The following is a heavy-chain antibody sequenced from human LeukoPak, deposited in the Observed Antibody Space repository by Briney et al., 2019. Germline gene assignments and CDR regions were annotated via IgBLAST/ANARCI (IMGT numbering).Heavy chain of an antibody. CDR1: GGSISSSSYY. Sequence: PSETLSLTCTVSGGSISSSSYYWGWIRQPPGKGLEWIGSIYYSGSTYYNPSLKSRVTISVDTSKNQFSLKLSSVTAADTAVYYCARGSYGSGSYYWFDPWGQGTLVTVSS. D-gene: IGHD3-10*01. CDR3: ARGSYGSGSYYWFDP. V-gene: IGHV4-39*07. CDR2: IYYSGST. J-gene: IGHJ5*02.